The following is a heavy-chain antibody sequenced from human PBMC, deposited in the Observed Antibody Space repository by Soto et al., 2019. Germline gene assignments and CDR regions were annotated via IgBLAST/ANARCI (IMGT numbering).Heavy chain of an antibody. V-gene: IGHV1-18*01. J-gene: IGHJ5*02. CDR3: AGCSSGSCYLYGFDP. CDR1: GYTFTSYG. D-gene: IGHD2-15*01. Sequence: GASVKVSCKASGYTFTSYGISWVRQAPGQGLEWMGWISAYNGNTNYAQKLQGRVTMTTDTSTSTAYMELRSLRSDDTAVYYCAGCSSGSCYLYGFDPWGQGTLVTVSS. CDR2: ISAYNGNT.